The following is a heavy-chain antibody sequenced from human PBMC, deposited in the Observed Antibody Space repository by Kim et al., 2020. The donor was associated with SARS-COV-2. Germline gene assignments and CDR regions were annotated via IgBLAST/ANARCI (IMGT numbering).Heavy chain of an antibody. D-gene: IGHD3-22*01. V-gene: IGHV4-39*01. Sequence: SRVTISVDTSKNQFSLKLSSVTAADTAVYYCARHTSITMIVVVISAAYFDLWGRGTLVTVSS. CDR3: ARHTSITMIVVVISAAYFDL. J-gene: IGHJ2*01.